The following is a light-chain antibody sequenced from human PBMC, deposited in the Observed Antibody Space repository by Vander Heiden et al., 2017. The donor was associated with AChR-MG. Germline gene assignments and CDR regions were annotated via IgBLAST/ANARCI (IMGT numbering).Light chain of an antibody. CDR3: AAWDDSLSGVV. V-gene: IGLV1-47*02. CDR1: SPNIGSNY. J-gene: IGLJ2*01. CDR2: SIN. Sequence: QSMLTQPPSASGTPGQRVTISCSGSSPNIGSNYAYWYQQLPGTAPRLLVYSINERPSRVPDRFSGSKSGTSASLAISGLRSEDEADYYCAAWDDSLSGVVFGGGTKLTVL.